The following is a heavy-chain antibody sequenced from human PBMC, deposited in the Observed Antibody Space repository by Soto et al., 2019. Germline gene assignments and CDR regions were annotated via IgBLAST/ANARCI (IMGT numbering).Heavy chain of an antibody. CDR3: TRGGGIAVAGD. Sequence: TSVTLSVTCIVAGVTISSSGLYWGWIRQPPGKGLQWIGGLSYSGSTYYDPSLESRLTISVDSSKNQFSLKLNSVTAADTAVYYCTRGGGIAVAGDWGQGTLVTVSS. CDR1: GVTISSSGLY. J-gene: IGHJ4*02. V-gene: IGHV4-39*01. D-gene: IGHD6-19*01. CDR2: LSYSGST.